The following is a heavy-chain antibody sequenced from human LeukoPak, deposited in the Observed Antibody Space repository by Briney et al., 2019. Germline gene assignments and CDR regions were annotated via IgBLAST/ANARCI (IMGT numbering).Heavy chain of an antibody. D-gene: IGHD2-2*01. Sequence: HGASVKVSCKASGGTFSSYAISWVRQAPGQGLEWIGGIIPIFGTANYAQKFQGRVTITADESTSTAYMELSSLRSEDTAVYYCARTLYCSSTSCYVTAFDPWGQGTLVTVSS. J-gene: IGHJ5*02. CDR2: IIPIFGTA. V-gene: IGHV1-69*13. CDR1: GGTFSSYA. CDR3: ARTLYCSSTSCYVTAFDP.